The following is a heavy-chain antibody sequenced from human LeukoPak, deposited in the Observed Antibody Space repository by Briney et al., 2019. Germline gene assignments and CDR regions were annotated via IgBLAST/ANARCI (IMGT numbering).Heavy chain of an antibody. V-gene: IGHV3-30*18. CDR2: ISYGGSNK. Sequence: GRSLRLSCAASGFTFSSYGMHWVRQAPGKGLEWVAVISYGGSNKYYADSVKGRFTISRDNSKNTLYLQMNSLRAEDTAVYYCAKVTITYYYDSSEAPFFDYWGQGTLVTVSS. D-gene: IGHD3-22*01. CDR1: GFTFSSYG. J-gene: IGHJ4*02. CDR3: AKVTITYYYDSSEAPFFDY.